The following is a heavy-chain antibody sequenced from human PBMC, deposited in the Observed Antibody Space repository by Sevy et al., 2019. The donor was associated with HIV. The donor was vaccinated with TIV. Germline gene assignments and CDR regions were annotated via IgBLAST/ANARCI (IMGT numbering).Heavy chain of an antibody. CDR3: ARAPLRTWQWLGKGWYYFDY. CDR1: GFTFSSYW. V-gene: IGHV3-7*01. CDR2: IKQDGSEK. J-gene: IGHJ4*02. D-gene: IGHD6-19*01. Sequence: GGSLRLSCAASGFTFSSYWMSWVRQAPGKGLEWVTNIKQDGSEKYYGDSVKGRFTIARDNAKNSMYLQMNSLRAEDTAVYYCARAPLRTWQWLGKGWYYFDYWGQGTLVTVSS.